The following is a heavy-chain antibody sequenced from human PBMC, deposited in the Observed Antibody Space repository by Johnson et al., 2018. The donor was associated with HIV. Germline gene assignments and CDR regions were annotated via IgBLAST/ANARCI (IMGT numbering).Heavy chain of an antibody. Sequence: QVQLVESGGGLVQPGGSLRLSCAASGFIFSDYYMSWIRQAPGKGLEWVSYISSSGSTIQYADSVEGRFTISRDSAKNSLYLQMNSLRVEDTAVYYCARDRYCSGGSCHDAFDIWGQGTMVTVSS. J-gene: IGHJ3*02. CDR1: GFIFSDYY. CDR3: ARDRYCSGGSCHDAFDI. V-gene: IGHV3-11*04. CDR2: ISSSGSTI. D-gene: IGHD2-15*01.